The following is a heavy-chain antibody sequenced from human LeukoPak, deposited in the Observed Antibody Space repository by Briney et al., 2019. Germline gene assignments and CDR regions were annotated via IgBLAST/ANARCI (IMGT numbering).Heavy chain of an antibody. CDR2: IYYSGST. J-gene: IGHJ4*02. CDR3: ARYAYCSSTSCYTVFDY. CDR1: GGSISSSSYY. Sequence: KPSETLSLTCTVSGGSISSSSYYWGWIRQPRGKGLEWIGSIYYSGSTYYNPSLKSRVAISVDTYKNQFSLKLSSVTAADTAVYYCARYAYCSSTSCYTVFDYWGQGTLVTVSS. D-gene: IGHD2-2*02. V-gene: IGHV4-39*01.